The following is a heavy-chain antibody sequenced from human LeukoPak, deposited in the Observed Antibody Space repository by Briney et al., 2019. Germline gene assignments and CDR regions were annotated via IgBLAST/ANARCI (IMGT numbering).Heavy chain of an antibody. Sequence: GASVKVSCKASGYTFTGYYMHWVRQAPGQGLEWMGRIIPIFGTANYAQKFQGRVTITTDESTSTAYMELSSLRSEDTAVYYCARTYYYDSSALGGLDYWGQGTLVTVSS. J-gene: IGHJ4*02. CDR2: IIPIFGTA. CDR1: GYTFTGYY. D-gene: IGHD3-22*01. V-gene: IGHV1-69*05. CDR3: ARTYYYDSSALGGLDY.